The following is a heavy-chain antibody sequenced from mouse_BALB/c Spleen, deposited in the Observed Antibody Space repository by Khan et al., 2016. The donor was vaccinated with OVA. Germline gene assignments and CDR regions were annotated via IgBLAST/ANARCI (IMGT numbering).Heavy chain of an antibody. CDR3: RRGNYCGSSSWFRY. V-gene: IGHV1-18*01. Sequence: VQLQQSGPELVKPGASVKISCKTSGYPFTQSTIHWVKQSHGKSLEWIGGITPNNGHITYHQKFRDKATLTVDKPSSTTYMDLRSLTSEDSEVFCCRRGNYCGSSSWFRYWGQGTLVTVSA. D-gene: IGHD1-1*01. CDR2: ITPNNGHI. CDR1: GYPFTQST. J-gene: IGHJ3*01.